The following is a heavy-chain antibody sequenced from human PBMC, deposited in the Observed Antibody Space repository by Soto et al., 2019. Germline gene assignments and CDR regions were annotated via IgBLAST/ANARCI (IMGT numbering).Heavy chain of an antibody. CDR1: GGSMNSYY. D-gene: IGHD5-18*01. CDR3: ARDRNKLWKNDAFDI. Sequence: QVQLHESGPGLVKPSETLSLTCSVSGGSMNSYYWSWIRQSPGKGLEWLGYIYYSGDTKYNPSLQSRISISVDTTKNHFSLRLTSVTAADTAVYYCARDRNKLWKNDAFDIWDQGTMVTVSS. CDR2: IYYSGDT. V-gene: IGHV4-59*01. J-gene: IGHJ3*02.